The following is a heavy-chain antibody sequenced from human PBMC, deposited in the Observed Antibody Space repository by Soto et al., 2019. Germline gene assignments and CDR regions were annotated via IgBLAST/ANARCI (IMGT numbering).Heavy chain of an antibody. CDR3: ARGTYCGTDCHYHFDS. D-gene: IGHD2-21*02. V-gene: IGHV3-30-3*01. Sequence: PGGSLRLSCAASGFTFSNYAMHWVRQAPGKGLEWVAFISYDGSSYFYADSVRGRFTISRDNSKNILYLQMNSLRVEDAAVYYCARGTYCGTDCHYHFDSWGQGTLVTVSS. CDR2: ISYDGSSY. J-gene: IGHJ4*02. CDR1: GFTFSNYA.